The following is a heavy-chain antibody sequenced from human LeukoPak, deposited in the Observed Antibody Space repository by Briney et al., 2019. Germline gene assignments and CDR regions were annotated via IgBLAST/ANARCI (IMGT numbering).Heavy chain of an antibody. V-gene: IGHV4-61*08. CDR3: ATHRPEGSSPLDS. Sequence: SETVSLTCTVSGGSVSSGGYDWSWLRQPPGKGLEWIGHIYSTGSTTYSPSLKSRVIMSADTSKNQFSLKVTSVTAADTAVYYCATHRPEGSSPLDSWGQGALVTVSS. CDR2: IYSTGST. J-gene: IGHJ4*02. CDR1: GGSVSSGGYD.